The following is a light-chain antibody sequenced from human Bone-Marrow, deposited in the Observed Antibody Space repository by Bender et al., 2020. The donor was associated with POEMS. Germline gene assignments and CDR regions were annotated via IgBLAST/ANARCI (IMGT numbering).Light chain of an antibody. CDR3: SSFAGSDTIL. CDR1: SSDIGAFYS. Sequence: QSALTQPASVSGSPGQSITISCNGTSSDIGAFYSVSWYRLYPGKAPKLLLHEVSSRASGISDRFSGSRSGLTASLTVSGLQPEDEAEYFCSSFAGSDTILFGGGTRLTVL. CDR2: EVS. J-gene: IGLJ3*02. V-gene: IGLV2-14*03.